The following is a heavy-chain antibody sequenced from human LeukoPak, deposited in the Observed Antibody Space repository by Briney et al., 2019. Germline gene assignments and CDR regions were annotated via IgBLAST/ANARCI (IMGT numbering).Heavy chain of an antibody. CDR2: ISGSGGST. J-gene: IGHJ4*02. V-gene: IGHV3-23*01. Sequence: GGSLRLSCAASGFTFSSYAMSWVRQAPGRGLEWVSAISGSGGSTYYADSVKGRFTISRDNSKNTLYLQMSSLRAEDTVVYYCAKDGAPYYYDSSGIYFDYWGQGTLVTVSS. CDR3: AKDGAPYYYDSSGIYFDY. D-gene: IGHD3-22*01. CDR1: GFTFSSYA.